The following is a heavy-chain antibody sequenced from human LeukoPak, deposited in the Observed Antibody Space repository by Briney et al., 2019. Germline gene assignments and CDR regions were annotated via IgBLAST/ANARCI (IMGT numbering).Heavy chain of an antibody. CDR1: GFTFSSYA. Sequence: GGSLRLSCVASGFTFSSYAMSWVRQAPGKGLEWVSAISGSGGSTYYADSVKGRFTISRDNSKNTLYLQMNSLRAEDAAVYYCASPYYDILTGYQTKYFQHWGQGTLVTVSS. CDR3: ASPYYDILTGYQTKYFQH. V-gene: IGHV3-23*01. D-gene: IGHD3-9*01. CDR2: ISGSGGST. J-gene: IGHJ1*01.